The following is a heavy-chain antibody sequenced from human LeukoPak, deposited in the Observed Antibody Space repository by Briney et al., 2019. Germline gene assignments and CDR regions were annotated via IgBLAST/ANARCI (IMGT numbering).Heavy chain of an antibody. CDR1: GGSISSYY. J-gene: IGHJ6*03. D-gene: IGHD5-12*01. Sequence: SETLSLTCTVSGGSISSYYWSWIRQPPGKGLEWIGYIYYSGSTNYNPSLKSRVTMSVDTSKNQFSLKLSSVTAADTAVYYCARDPGLPYEDYYYMDVWGKGTTVTVSS. V-gene: IGHV4-59*12. CDR3: ARDPGLPYEDYYYMDV. CDR2: IYYSGST.